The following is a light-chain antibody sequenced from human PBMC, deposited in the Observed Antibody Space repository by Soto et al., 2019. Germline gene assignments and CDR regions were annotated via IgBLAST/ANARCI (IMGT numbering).Light chain of an antibody. V-gene: IGKV3-20*01. CDR1: QSVSSSY. CDR2: GAF. J-gene: IGKJ1*01. Sequence: ETVLTQSTGTLTLSPGERATLFCRASQSVSSSYLAWYQQRPGQAPSLLICGAFNRATGIPDRFSGSGSGTEFTLTISRLEPEDFAVYYCQQHGSSPPSWTFGQGTMVEV. CDR3: QQHGSSPPSWT.